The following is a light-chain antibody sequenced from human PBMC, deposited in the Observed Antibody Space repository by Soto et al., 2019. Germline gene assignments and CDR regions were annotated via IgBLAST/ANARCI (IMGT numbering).Light chain of an antibody. J-gene: IGLJ3*02. CDR1: SSDIGGSDY. CDR2: EVS. Sequence: QSVLTQAASVSGSPGQSITISCTGTSSDIGGSDYVSWYQKHPGKAPKVIIYEVSDRPSGVSDRFSGSKSGNTASPTISGLQAEDEADYYCSSYVTSGTLVFGGGTKLTVL. V-gene: IGLV2-14*01. CDR3: SSYVTSGTLV.